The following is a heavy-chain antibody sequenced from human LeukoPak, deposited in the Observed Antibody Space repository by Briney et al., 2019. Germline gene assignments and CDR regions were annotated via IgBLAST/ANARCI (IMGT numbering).Heavy chain of an antibody. V-gene: IGHV4-59*01. Sequence: SETLSLTCTVSGGSISSYYWSWIRQPPGKGLEWIGYIYYSGSTNYNPSPKSRVTISVDTSKNQFSLKLSSVTAADTAVYYCARGGGSTNDYWGQGALVTVSS. D-gene: IGHD1/OR15-1a*01. CDR3: ARGGGSTNDY. CDR2: IYYSGST. J-gene: IGHJ4*02. CDR1: GGSISSYY.